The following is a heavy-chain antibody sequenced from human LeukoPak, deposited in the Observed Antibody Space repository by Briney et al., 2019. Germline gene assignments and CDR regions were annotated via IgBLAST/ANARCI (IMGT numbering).Heavy chain of an antibody. D-gene: IGHD2-15*01. Sequence: GGSLRLSCVASGFTLRSYVMNWVRQTPGKGLEWVSSISGSGDSTFYADSVKGRLSISRDNSKNTLYLQVNGLRTEDTAVYYCAKGLLRVYYFDYWGQGTLVTVSS. CDR1: GFTLRSYV. CDR2: ISGSGDST. J-gene: IGHJ4*02. V-gene: IGHV3-23*01. CDR3: AKGLLRVYYFDY.